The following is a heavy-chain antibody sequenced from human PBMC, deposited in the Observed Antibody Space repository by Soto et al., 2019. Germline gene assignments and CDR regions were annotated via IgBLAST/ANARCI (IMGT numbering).Heavy chain of an antibody. CDR2: IYYSGST. Sequence: SETLSLTCTVSGGSISSSSYYWGWIRQPPGKGLEWIGSIYYSGSTYYNPSLKSRVTISVDASKNQFSLKLSSMTAADTAVYYCAGKGDYYYYGMDVWGQGTTVTVSS. J-gene: IGHJ6*02. V-gene: IGHV4-39*01. CDR1: GGSISSSSYY. CDR3: AGKGDYYYYGMDV.